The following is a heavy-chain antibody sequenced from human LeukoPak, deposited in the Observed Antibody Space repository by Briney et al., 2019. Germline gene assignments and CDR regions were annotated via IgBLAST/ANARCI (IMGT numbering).Heavy chain of an antibody. D-gene: IGHD6-19*01. CDR2: ISYAGST. Sequence: SETLSLTCTVSGGSIDPYYWSWIRQPPGKGLEWIGYISYAGSTSYSPSLKSRVTVSVDTSKNQFSLKVTSVTAADTAVYYCARSERYSSGWYFYFDYWGQGTLVTVSS. V-gene: IGHV4-59*01. CDR1: GGSIDPYY. J-gene: IGHJ4*02. CDR3: ARSERYSSGWYFYFDY.